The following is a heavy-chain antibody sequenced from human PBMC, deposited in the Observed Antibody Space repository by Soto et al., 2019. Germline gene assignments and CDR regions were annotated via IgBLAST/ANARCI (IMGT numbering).Heavy chain of an antibody. CDR2: ISSSSSYI. J-gene: IGHJ6*02. D-gene: IGHD3-3*01. CDR3: ARTRSPYFWGMDV. CDR1: GFTFRSYS. Sequence: GLSLRLSCSASGFTFRSYSMNWVLQAPGKGLEWVSSISSSSSYIYYADPVKGRFTISRDNAKNSLYLQMNSLRAEDTAVYYCARTRSPYFWGMDVWGQGTTVTVSS. V-gene: IGHV3-21*01.